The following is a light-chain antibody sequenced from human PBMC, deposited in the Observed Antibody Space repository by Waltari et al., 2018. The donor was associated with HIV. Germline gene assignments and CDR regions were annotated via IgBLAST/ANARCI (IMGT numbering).Light chain of an antibody. CDR3: AAWDDSLNGWV. CDR2: SNN. J-gene: IGLJ3*02. Sequence: QSVLTQPPSASGTPGQRVTISCSGSSSNIGSNTVSCFQQLPGTAPKLLIYSNNQWPSGVPDLFSGSKSGTSASLAITGLQSEDEADYYCAAWDDSLNGWVFGGGTKLTVL. CDR1: SSNIGSNT. V-gene: IGLV1-44*01.